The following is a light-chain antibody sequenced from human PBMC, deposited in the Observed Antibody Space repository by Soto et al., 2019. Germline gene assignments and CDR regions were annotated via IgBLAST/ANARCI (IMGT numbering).Light chain of an antibody. Sequence: DIVITQSPDSLSLSLVERATMNCRCSHNVSFSSNNRNYLAWYQQKPRQPPKLLIYWASTRESGVPDRFSGSGSGTDFTLKISRVEAEDVGVYYCMQSVQLPITFGQGTRREIK. J-gene: IGKJ5*01. CDR1: HNVSFSSNNRNY. CDR2: WAS. CDR3: MQSVQLPIT. V-gene: IGKV4-1*01.